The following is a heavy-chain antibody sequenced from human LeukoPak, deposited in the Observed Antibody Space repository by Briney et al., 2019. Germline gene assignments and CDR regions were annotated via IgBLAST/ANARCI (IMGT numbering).Heavy chain of an antibody. Sequence: GGSLRLSCAASGFTFSSYSMNWVRQAPGKGLEWVSYISTSISTIYYADSVKGRFTISRDNAKNSLYLQMNSLRAEDTAVYYCAKDRGSYYFDYWGQGTLVTVSS. D-gene: IGHD1-26*01. CDR3: AKDRGSYYFDY. V-gene: IGHV3-48*01. CDR1: GFTFSSYS. CDR2: ISTSISTI. J-gene: IGHJ4*02.